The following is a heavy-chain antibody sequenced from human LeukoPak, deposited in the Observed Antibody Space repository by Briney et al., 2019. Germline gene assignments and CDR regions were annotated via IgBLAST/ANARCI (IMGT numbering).Heavy chain of an antibody. Sequence: GGSLRLSCAASGFTVGSNYMSWVRQAPGKGLEWVSVIYSGGSTYYADSVKGRFTISRDNSKNTMYLQINSLRVEDSAVYYCARDRHCVKGICHSPPGMDVWGQGTTVTVSS. D-gene: IGHD6-13*01. J-gene: IGHJ6*02. CDR2: IYSGGST. CDR3: ARDRHCVKGICHSPPGMDV. V-gene: IGHV3-53*01. CDR1: GFTVGSNY.